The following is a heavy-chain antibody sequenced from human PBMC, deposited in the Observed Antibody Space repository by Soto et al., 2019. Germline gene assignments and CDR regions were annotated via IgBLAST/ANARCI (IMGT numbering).Heavy chain of an antibody. Sequence: SVKVSCKASGGTFSSYAVSWVRQAPGQGLELMGGIIPIFGTANYAQKFQGRVTITADESTSTAYMELSSLRSEDTAVYYCARGMPGLRFGLVYYYYGMDVWGQGTTVTVYS. V-gene: IGHV1-69*13. J-gene: IGHJ6*02. CDR1: GGTFSSYA. CDR3: ARGMPGLRFGLVYYYYGMDV. D-gene: IGHD5-12*01. CDR2: IIPIFGTA.